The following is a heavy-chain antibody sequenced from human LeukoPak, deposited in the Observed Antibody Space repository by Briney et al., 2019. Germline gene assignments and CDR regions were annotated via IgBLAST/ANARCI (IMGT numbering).Heavy chain of an antibody. Sequence: GRSLRLSCVPSTFTFSNSVMHWVRQARGKGLEWVTGISIDGNGKYYADSVRGRITISRDNSKHTLYLDMNSLSAEDTAVYYCAKEVRTSGRAGIFGYWGQGTLVTVSS. CDR3: AKEVRTSGRAGIFGY. CDR2: ISIDGNGK. V-gene: IGHV3-30*04. CDR1: TFTFSNSV. D-gene: IGHD2-2*01. J-gene: IGHJ4*02.